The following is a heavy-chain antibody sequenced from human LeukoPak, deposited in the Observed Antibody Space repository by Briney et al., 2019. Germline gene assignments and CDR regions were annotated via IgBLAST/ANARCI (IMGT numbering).Heavy chain of an antibody. CDR3: ATKAVAEKNWFDP. J-gene: IGHJ5*02. CDR2: IYYSGST. CDR1: GGSISSGDYY. V-gene: IGHV4-30-4*01. Sequence: PSQTLSLTCTVSGGSISSGDYYWSWIRQPPGKGLEWIGYIYYSGSTYYNPSLKSRVTISVDTSKNQFSLKLSSVTAADTAVYYCATKAVAEKNWFDPWGQGTLVTVSS. D-gene: IGHD6-19*01.